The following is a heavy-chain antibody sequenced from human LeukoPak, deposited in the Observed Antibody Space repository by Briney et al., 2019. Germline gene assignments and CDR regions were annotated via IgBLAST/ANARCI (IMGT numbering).Heavy chain of an antibody. V-gene: IGHV4-59*01. CDR2: IHYSGST. J-gene: IGHJ3*02. CDR1: GSSISSYF. CDR3: ARYDILTGYDDAFDI. D-gene: IGHD3-9*01. Sequence: SEILSLSCTVSGSSISSYFWCWIRPPAGKGLEWIGYIHYSGSTYYNASLNSRVTISVDRSKNQFSLKLNSVTAADTAVYYCARYDILTGYDDAFDIWGQGTMVTVSS.